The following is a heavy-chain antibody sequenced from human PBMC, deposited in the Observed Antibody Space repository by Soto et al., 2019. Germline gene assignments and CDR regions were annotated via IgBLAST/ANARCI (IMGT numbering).Heavy chain of an antibody. V-gene: IGHV4-30-4*02. Sequence: PSETLSLTCTVSGGSISSGDYYWSWIRQPPGKGLEWIGYIYHSGSTYYNPSLESRVTMSVDTSKSQFSLKLTSVTAADTAVYYCARGEDAFFYYGLDVWGQGITVTVSS. J-gene: IGHJ6*02. CDR3: ARGEDAFFYYGLDV. CDR2: IYHSGST. CDR1: GGSISSGDYY.